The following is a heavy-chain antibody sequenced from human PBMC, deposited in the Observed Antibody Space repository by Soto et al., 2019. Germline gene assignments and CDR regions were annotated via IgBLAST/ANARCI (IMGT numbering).Heavy chain of an antibody. CDR2: IYYSGST. Sequence: SETLSLTCTVSGGSISSYYWSWIRQPPGKGLEWIGYIYYSGSTNYNPSLKSRVTISVDTSKNQFSLKLSSVTAADTAVYYCARGGYDFWSGPPTYYFDYWGQGTLVTVSS. CDR1: GGSISSYY. D-gene: IGHD3-3*01. CDR3: ARGGYDFWSGPPTYYFDY. V-gene: IGHV4-59*01. J-gene: IGHJ4*02.